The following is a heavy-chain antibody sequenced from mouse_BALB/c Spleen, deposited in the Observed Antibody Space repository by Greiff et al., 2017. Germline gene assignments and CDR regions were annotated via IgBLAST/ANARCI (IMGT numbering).Heavy chain of an antibody. CDR2: IDPANGNT. J-gene: IGHJ4*01. Sequence: VQLQQSGAELVKPGASVKLSCTASGFNITDSYMHWVKQRPEQGLEWIGRIDPANGNTKYDPKFQGKATITADTTSNTAYLRLSSLTSEDTAVYYCSYRTDDAMDYWGQGTSVTVSS. CDR3: SYRTDDAMDY. V-gene: IGHV14-3*02. CDR1: GFNITDSY. D-gene: IGHD2-14*01.